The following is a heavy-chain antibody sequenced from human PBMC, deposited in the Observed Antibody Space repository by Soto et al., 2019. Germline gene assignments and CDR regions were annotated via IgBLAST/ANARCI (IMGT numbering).Heavy chain of an antibody. CDR3: ARGYTGYCSGGTCYWFDP. CDR1: GFSFSSYS. CDR2: ISSSASHI. V-gene: IGHV3-21*01. Sequence: GGSLRLSCAASGFSFSSYSMNWVRQAPGKGLEWVSSISSSASHINYADSVKGRFTISRDNAKKSPYLQMNSLRAEDTAVYYCARGYTGYCSGGTCYWFDPWGQGTLVTVSS. J-gene: IGHJ5*02. D-gene: IGHD2-15*01.